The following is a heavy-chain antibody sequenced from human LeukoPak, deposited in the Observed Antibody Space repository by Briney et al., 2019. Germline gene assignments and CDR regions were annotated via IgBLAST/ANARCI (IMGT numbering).Heavy chain of an antibody. CDR2: ISSSGSTI. V-gene: IGHV3-48*03. CDR3: ASKRKQQLGAD. Sequence: GGSLRLSCAASGFSFSNYWMHWVRQAPGKGLEWVSYISSSGSTIYYADSVKGRFTISRDNAKNSLYLQMNSLRAEDTAVYYCASKRKQQLGADWGQGTLVTVSS. CDR1: GFSFSNYW. J-gene: IGHJ4*02. D-gene: IGHD6-13*01.